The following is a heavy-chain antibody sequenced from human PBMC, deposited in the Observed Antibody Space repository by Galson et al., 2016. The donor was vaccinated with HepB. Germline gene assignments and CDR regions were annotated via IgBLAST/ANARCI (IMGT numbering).Heavy chain of an antibody. V-gene: IGHV1-2*06. Sequence: GRGLEWMGRINPNSGGTEYTEKFQVRVTMTRDTSISTVYMELSRLRSDDTAVYYCAREKVALHNWFDTWGPGTLVTVPS. CDR3: AREKVALHNWFDT. CDR2: INPNSGGT. D-gene: IGHD2-15*01. J-gene: IGHJ5*02.